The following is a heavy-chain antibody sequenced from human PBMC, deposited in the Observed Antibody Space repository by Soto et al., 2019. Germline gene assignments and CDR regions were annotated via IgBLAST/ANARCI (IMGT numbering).Heavy chain of an antibody. V-gene: IGHV1-69*13. CDR3: ARDVAVGTGYYFDY. Sequence: ASVKVSCKASGGTFSSIAISWVRQAPGQGLEWMGMIIPMFGTANYAQKFQDRVTITADESTSTAYMELSSLRSEDTAVYYCARDVAVGTGYYFDYWGQGALVTVSS. CDR2: IIPMFGTA. CDR1: GGTFSSIA. D-gene: IGHD6-13*01. J-gene: IGHJ4*02.